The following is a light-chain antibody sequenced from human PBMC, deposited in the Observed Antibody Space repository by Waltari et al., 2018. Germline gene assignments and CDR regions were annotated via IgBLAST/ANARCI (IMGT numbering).Light chain of an antibody. V-gene: IGLV1-40*01. CDR1: SSNPGHGYE. CDR3: QSYDRSLSGSV. J-gene: IGLJ3*02. CDR2: SDT. Sequence: QSVLTQPPSVSGAPGQRVTISCTGSSSNPGHGYELHWYHHFPGAGPKRIISSDTHRPSGVPDRFSGSKSGTSASLAVTGLQADDEADYYCQSYDRSLSGSVFGGGTKLTVL.